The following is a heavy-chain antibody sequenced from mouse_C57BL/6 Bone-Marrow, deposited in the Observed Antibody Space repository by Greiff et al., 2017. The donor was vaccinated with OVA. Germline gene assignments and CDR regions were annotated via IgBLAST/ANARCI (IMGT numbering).Heavy chain of an antibody. CDR2: IYPRSGDT. CDR3: ALIYYGDVRCAD. Sequence: VQLQQSGAELARPGASVKLSCKASGYTFTSYGMSWVKQRTGQGLEWIGEIYPRSGDTYYNEKFKGKATLTADKSSSTAYMELRSLTSDDSAVYCCALIYYGDVRCADWGQGTLVTVSA. CDR1: GYTFTSYG. J-gene: IGHJ3*01. D-gene: IGHD2-13*01. V-gene: IGHV1-81*01.